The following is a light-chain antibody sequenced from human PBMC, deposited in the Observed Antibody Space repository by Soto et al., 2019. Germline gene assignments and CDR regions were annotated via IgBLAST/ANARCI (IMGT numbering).Light chain of an antibody. J-gene: IGKJ4*01. Sequence: DIQITQSPSSVSASVGDRVTITCRASQGISSRLAWYQQKPGKAPNLLIYAASSLQSGVPSRFSGSGSEADFTLTIGSLQPEDFATYYCQQSNSFPLTFGGGTKVDIK. CDR2: AAS. CDR1: QGISSR. CDR3: QQSNSFPLT. V-gene: IGKV1-12*01.